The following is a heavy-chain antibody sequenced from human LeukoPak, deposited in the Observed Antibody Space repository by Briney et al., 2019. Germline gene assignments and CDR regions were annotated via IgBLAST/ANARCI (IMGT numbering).Heavy chain of an antibody. Sequence: GGSLRLSCAASGFTFSSYAMSWVRQAPGKGLEWVSAISGSGGSIYYADSVKGRFTISRDNSKNTLYLQMNSLRAEDTAVYYCAKGYSSGWYSFFDYWGQGTLVTVSS. D-gene: IGHD6-19*01. CDR1: GFTFSSYA. CDR3: AKGYSSGWYSFFDY. J-gene: IGHJ4*02. CDR2: ISGSGGSI. V-gene: IGHV3-23*01.